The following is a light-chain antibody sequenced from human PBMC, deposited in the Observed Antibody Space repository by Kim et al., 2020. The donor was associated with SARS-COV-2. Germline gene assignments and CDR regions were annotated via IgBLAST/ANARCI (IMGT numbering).Light chain of an antibody. CDR2: YDS. V-gene: IGLV3-21*01. Sequence: SYELTQPPSVSVAPGRTASMACGGNNIGSKSVHWYQQKPGQAPMLVIHYDSERPSGIPERFSGSNSGNTATLTVSRVEAGDEADYYCQVWDSITDHWVFGGGTQLTVL. CDR1: NIGSKS. J-gene: IGLJ3*02. CDR3: QVWDSITDHWV.